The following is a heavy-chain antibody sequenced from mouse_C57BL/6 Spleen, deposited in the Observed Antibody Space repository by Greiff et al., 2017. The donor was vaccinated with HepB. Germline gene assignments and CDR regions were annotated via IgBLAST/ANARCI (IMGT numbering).Heavy chain of an antibody. V-gene: IGHV1-81*01. J-gene: IGHJ4*01. Sequence: VKLMESGAELARPGASVKLSCKASGYTFTSYGISWVKQRTGQGLEWIGEIYPRSGNTYYNEKFKGKATLTADKSSSTAYMELRSLTSEDSAVYFYASNWDEDYAMDYWGQGTSVTVSS. CDR3: ASNWDEDYAMDY. CDR2: IYPRSGNT. CDR1: GYTFTSYG. D-gene: IGHD4-1*01.